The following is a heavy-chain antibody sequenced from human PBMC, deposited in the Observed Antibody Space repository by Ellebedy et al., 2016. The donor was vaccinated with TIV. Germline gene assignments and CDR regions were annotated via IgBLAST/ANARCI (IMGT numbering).Heavy chain of an antibody. D-gene: IGHD3-16*01. CDR3: TRGPTLGEPYYFDS. CDR1: GFRFKDHY. CDR2: SRNIANSYST. Sequence: PGGSLRLSCAASGFRFKDHYMDWVRQAPGKGLEWIGRSRNIANSYSTEYAASVKGRFTISRDVSENSLYLQMNSLKTEDTAVYYCTRGPTLGEPYYFDSWGQGARVTVSS. V-gene: IGHV3-72*01. J-gene: IGHJ4*02.